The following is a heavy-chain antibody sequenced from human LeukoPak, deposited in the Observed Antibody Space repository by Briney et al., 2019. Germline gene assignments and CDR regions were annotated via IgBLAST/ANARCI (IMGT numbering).Heavy chain of an antibody. V-gene: IGHV4-38-2*02. Sequence: SETLSLTCTVSGYSISSGYFWGWIRQPPGKGLEWIGSIHHSGSTFYNPSLKSRVTMSLDTSKNQFSLKLSSVTAADTAVYYCARGRDGSGSYPLDYWGQGTLVTVSS. CDR3: ARGRDGSGSYPLDY. CDR1: GYSISSGYF. D-gene: IGHD3-10*01. J-gene: IGHJ4*02. CDR2: IHHSGST.